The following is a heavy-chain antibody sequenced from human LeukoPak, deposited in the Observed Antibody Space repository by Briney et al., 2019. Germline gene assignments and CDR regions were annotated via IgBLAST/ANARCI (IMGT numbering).Heavy chain of an antibody. D-gene: IGHD1-26*01. V-gene: IGHV3-23*01. CDR3: AKDSGTYYKAFDY. CDR2: ISATGTST. J-gene: IGHJ4*02. CDR1: GFTFSSYA. Sequence: GGSLRLSCAASGFTFSSYAMTWVRQAPGKGLEWVSTISATGTSTYYADSVKGRLTISRDNSKNTLHLQMNSLRAEDTAVYSCAKDSGTYYKAFDYWGQGTLVTVSS.